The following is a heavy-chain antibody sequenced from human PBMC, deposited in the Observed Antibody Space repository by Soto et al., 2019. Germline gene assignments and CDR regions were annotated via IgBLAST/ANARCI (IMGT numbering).Heavy chain of an antibody. CDR3: ARGDSARYGSTWTFDF. V-gene: IGHV6-1*01. Sequence: SQTLSLTCAISGDSVSSNSAAWNWIRQSPSRGLEWLGRTYYRSKWYNDYAVSVKSRITVNPDTSKNQFSLQLNSVTPEDTAVYYCARGDSARYGSTWTFDFWGLGTLVTVSS. CDR2: TYYRSKWYN. J-gene: IGHJ4*02. CDR1: GDSVSSNSAA. D-gene: IGHD6-13*01.